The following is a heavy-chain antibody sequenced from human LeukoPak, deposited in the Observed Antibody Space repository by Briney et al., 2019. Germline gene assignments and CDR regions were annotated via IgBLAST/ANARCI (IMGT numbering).Heavy chain of an antibody. D-gene: IGHD2-2*01. CDR3: ARDIVVVPAAISGNYYYYGMDV. CDR1: GFTFSSYW. Sequence: GGSLRLSCAASGFTFSSYWMGWVRQAPGKGLEWVANIKQDGSEKYYVDSVKGRFTISRDNAKNSLYLQMNSLRAEDTAVYYCARDIVVVPAAISGNYYYYGMDVWGQGTTVTVSS. CDR2: IKQDGSEK. J-gene: IGHJ6*02. V-gene: IGHV3-7*01.